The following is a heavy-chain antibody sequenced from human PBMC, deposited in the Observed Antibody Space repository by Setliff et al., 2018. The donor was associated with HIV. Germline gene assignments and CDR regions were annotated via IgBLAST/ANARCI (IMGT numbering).Heavy chain of an antibody. CDR3: ARGMYSSGWYDAFDI. D-gene: IGHD6-19*01. V-gene: IGHV1-69*13. CDR2: IIPVFGTA. CDR1: GGTFNSYA. Sequence: GASVKVSCKASGGTFNSYAINWVRQAPGQGPEWMGGIIPVFGTANYAQNFQGRVTITADESTSTAYMELSSLRSEDTAVYYCARGMYSSGWYDAFDIWGQGTMVTVSS. J-gene: IGHJ3*02.